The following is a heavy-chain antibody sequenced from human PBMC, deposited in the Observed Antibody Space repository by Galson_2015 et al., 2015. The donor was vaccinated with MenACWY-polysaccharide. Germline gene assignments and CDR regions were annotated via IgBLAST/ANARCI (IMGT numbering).Heavy chain of an antibody. Sequence: SLRLSCAASGFTFSSYWMTWARQAPGKGLEWVANIKKDGSEKYYVDSVKGRFTISRDNSKNSLYLQMNSLRAEDTALYYCARGRRFDPWGQGTLVTVSS. CDR1: GFTFSSYW. CDR3: ARGRRFDP. V-gene: IGHV3-7*01. J-gene: IGHJ5*02. D-gene: IGHD6-25*01. CDR2: IKKDGSEK.